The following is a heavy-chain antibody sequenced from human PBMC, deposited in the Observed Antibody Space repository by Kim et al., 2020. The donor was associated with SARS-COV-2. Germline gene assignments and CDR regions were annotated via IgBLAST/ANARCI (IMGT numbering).Heavy chain of an antibody. CDR1: GFTFNSYC. D-gene: IGHD3-10*01. Sequence: GGSLRLSCAASGFTFNSYCMTWVRQAPGKGLEWVANIKEDGSEKYYVDSVKGRFTISRDNAKNSLYLQMNSLRAEDTAVYYCARTNVLLWFGELSYWGQG. V-gene: IGHV3-7*03. CDR2: IKEDGSEK. J-gene: IGHJ4*02. CDR3: ARTNVLLWFGELSY.